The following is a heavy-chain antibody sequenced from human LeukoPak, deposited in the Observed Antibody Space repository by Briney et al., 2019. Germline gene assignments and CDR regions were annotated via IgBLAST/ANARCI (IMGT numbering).Heavy chain of an antibody. CDR2: ISAYNGNT. CDR3: ARVRIRDGYNIFVGAFDI. CDR1: GYTFSTYG. J-gene: IGHJ3*02. Sequence: ASVKVSCKASGYTFSTYGISWVRQAPGQGLEWMGWISAYNGNTNYAQKLQGRVTITADESTSTAYMELSSLRSEDTAVYYCARVRIRDGYNIFVGAFDIWGQGTMVTVSS. V-gene: IGHV1-18*01. D-gene: IGHD5-24*01.